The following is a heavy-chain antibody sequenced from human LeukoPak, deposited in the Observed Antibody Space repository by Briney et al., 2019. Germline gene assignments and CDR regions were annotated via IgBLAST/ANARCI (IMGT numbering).Heavy chain of an antibody. Sequence: ASVKVSCKASGYSFTRYAINWVRQAPGQGLEWMGWISTYNGNTNYAQRLQGRVTMTTDTSTSAAYMELRSLRSDDTAVYYCARDKELLAVVAHDAFDIWGQGTMVTVSS. V-gene: IGHV1-18*01. CDR1: GYSFTRYA. CDR3: ARDKELLAVVAHDAFDI. J-gene: IGHJ3*02. D-gene: IGHD3-3*02. CDR2: ISTYNGNT.